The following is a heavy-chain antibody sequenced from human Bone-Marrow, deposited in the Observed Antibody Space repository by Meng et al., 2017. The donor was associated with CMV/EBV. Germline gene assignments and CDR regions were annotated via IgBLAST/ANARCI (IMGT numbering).Heavy chain of an antibody. Sequence: GGSLRLSCAASGFTFSSYAMSWVRQAPGKGLEWVSAISGSGGSTYYADSVKGRFTISRDNAKNSLYLQMNSLRAEDTAVYYCARDREYNWNYLPYYCYYGMDVWAQGTTVTVSS. CDR3: ARDREYNWNYLPYYCYYGMDV. D-gene: IGHD1-7*01. J-gene: IGHJ6*02. CDR2: ISGSGGST. CDR1: GFTFSSYA. V-gene: IGHV3-23*01.